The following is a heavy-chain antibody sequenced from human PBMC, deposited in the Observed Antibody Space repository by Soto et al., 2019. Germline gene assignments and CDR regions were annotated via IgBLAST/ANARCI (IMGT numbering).Heavy chain of an antibody. CDR2: IRSKAYGGTT. V-gene: IGHV3-49*03. J-gene: IGHJ6*02. D-gene: IGHD5-12*01. Sequence: PGGSLRLSCTASGFTFGDYAMSWFRQAPGKGLEWVGFIRSKAYGGTTEYAASVKGRFTISRDDSKSIAYLQMNSLKTEDTAVYYCTRDIYRYSGYDHSPIKYYYYYYGMDVWGQGTTVTVSS. CDR3: TRDIYRYSGYDHSPIKYYYYYYGMDV. CDR1: GFTFGDYA.